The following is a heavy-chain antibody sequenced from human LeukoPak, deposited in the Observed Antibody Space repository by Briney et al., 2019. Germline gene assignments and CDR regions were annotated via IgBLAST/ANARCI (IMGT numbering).Heavy chain of an antibody. J-gene: IGHJ4*02. CDR2: IYYTGST. CDR1: RGSVSSSTYY. Sequence: SETLSLTCTVSRGSVSSSTYYWSWVRQPPGKGLEWIASIYYTGSTYYNPSLRSRVTISLDMSKNEFFLTMTSVTAADTAVYFCTAEKNGSPHYWGQGTQVTVSS. CDR3: TAEKNGSPHY. D-gene: IGHD2-8*01. V-gene: IGHV4-39*07.